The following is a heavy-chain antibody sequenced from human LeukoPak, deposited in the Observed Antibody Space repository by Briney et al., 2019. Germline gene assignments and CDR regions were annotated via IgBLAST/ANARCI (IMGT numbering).Heavy chain of an antibody. CDR3: ARHRYYYDSSGYYPNWFDP. D-gene: IGHD3-22*01. Sequence: SETLSLTCTVSGGSISSSSYYWGWIRQPPGKGLEWIVSIYYSGSTYYNPSLKSRVTISVDTSKNQFSLKLSSVTAADTAVYYCARHRYYYDSSGYYPNWFDPWGQGTLVTVSS. CDR1: GGSISSSSYY. J-gene: IGHJ5*02. V-gene: IGHV4-39*01. CDR2: IYYSGST.